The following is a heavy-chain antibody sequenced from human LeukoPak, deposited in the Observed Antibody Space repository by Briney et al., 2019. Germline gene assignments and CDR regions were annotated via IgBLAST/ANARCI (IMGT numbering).Heavy chain of an antibody. CDR2: INPNSGGT. CDR1: GYTFTGYY. CDR3: ARDCSGGSCYWADWFDP. Sequence: ASVKVSCKASGYTFTGYYMHWVRQAPGQGLEWMGWINPNSGGTNYAQKFQGRVTITADESTSTAYMELTSLRSEDTAVYYCARDCSGGSCYWADWFDPWGQGTLVTVSS. V-gene: IGHV1-2*02. J-gene: IGHJ5*02. D-gene: IGHD2-15*01.